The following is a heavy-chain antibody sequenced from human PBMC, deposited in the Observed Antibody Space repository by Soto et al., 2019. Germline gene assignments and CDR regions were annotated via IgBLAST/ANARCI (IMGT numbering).Heavy chain of an antibody. D-gene: IGHD2-2*01. V-gene: IGHV3-15*01. J-gene: IGHJ4*02. CDR3: TTDNPYCSSTSCYVTDY. CDR2: IKSKTDGGTT. CDR1: GFTFSNAW. Sequence: PGGSLRLSCAASGFTFSNAWMSWVRQAPGKGLEWVGRIKSKTDGGTTDYAAPVKGRFTISRDDSKNTLYLQMNSLKTEDTAVYYCTTDNPYCSSTSCYVTDYWGQGTLVTVSS.